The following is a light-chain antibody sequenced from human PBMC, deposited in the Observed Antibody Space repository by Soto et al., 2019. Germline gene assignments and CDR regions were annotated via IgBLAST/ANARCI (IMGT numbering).Light chain of an antibody. CDR1: QSVSSSY. Sequence: EIVLTQSPGTLSLSPGERATLSCRASQSVSSSYLAWYQQKPGQAPRLLIYGAYSRATGIPDRFSGSGSGTDFTLTISRLEHEDFSVYYGEQYGSSPSWTFGQGTKVEIK. J-gene: IGKJ1*01. CDR3: EQYGSSPSWT. V-gene: IGKV3-20*01. CDR2: GAY.